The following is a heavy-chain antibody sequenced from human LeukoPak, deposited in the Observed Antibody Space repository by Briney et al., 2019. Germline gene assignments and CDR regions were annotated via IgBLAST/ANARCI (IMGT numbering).Heavy chain of an antibody. D-gene: IGHD6-13*01. J-gene: IGHJ4*02. Sequence: ASVKVSCKASGYTFTGYYIHWVRQAPGQGLEWMGWIVPNSGGTNYAQKFQGRVTMTRDTSISTAYMELSRLRSDDTAVFYCATYSSSWFSFDYWGQGTLVTVSS. CDR2: IVPNSGGT. CDR3: ATYSSSWFSFDY. V-gene: IGHV1-2*02. CDR1: GYTFTGYY.